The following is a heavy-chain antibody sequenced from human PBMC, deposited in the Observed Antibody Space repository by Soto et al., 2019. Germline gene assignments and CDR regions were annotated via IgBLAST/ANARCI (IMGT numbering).Heavy chain of an antibody. V-gene: IGHV1-2*04. CDR1: GYTFTGYY. CDR2: INPNSGGT. CDR3: ARGYFEQWLLSAYNYYYYGMDV. D-gene: IGHD6-19*01. Sequence: ASVKVSCKASGYTFTGYYTHWVRQAPGQGLEWMGWINPNSGGTNYAQKFQGWVTMTRDTSISTAYMELSRLRSDDTAVYYCARGYFEQWLLSAYNYYYYGMDVWGQGTTVTVSS. J-gene: IGHJ6*02.